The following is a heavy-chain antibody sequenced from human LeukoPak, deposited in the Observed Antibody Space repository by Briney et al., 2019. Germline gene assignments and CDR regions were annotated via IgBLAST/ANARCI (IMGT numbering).Heavy chain of an antibody. D-gene: IGHD2-15*01. V-gene: IGHV4-38-2*01. Sequence: SETLSLTCAVSGYSISSGYYWGWIRQPPGKGLEWSGSIYHSGSTYYNPSLKSRVTISVDTSKNQFFLKLSSVTAADTAVYYCARELGYCSGGSCYQFDYWGQGTLVTVSS. J-gene: IGHJ4*02. CDR3: ARELGYCSGGSCYQFDY. CDR1: GYSISSGYY. CDR2: IYHSGST.